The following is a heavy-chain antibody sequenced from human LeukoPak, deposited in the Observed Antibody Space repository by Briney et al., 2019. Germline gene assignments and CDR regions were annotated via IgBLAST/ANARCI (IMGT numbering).Heavy chain of an antibody. D-gene: IGHD6-13*01. CDR2: ISSSSSYI. J-gene: IGHJ4*02. Sequence: GGSLRLSCAASGFTFSSYGMSWVRQAPGKGLEWVSSISSSSSYIYYADSVKGRFTISRDNAKNSLYLQMNRQRAEDTAVYYCARVQQLVRKEAIDYLGQGTLVTVSS. CDR3: ARVQQLVRKEAIDY. CDR1: GFTFSSYG. V-gene: IGHV3-21*01.